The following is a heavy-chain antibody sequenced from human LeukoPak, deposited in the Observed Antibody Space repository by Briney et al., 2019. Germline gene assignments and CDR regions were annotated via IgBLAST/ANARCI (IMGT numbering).Heavy chain of an antibody. CDR2: IIPIFGTA. CDR3: ARDGYYGSGSDNNYYYYYYMDV. Sequence: SVKVSCKASGGTFSSYAISWVRQAPGQGLEWMGGIIPIFGTANYAQKFQGRVTITTDESTSTAYMELSSLRSEDTAVYYCARDGYYGSGSDNNYYYYYYMDVWGKGTTVTVSS. CDR1: GGTFSSYA. D-gene: IGHD3-10*01. V-gene: IGHV1-69*05. J-gene: IGHJ6*03.